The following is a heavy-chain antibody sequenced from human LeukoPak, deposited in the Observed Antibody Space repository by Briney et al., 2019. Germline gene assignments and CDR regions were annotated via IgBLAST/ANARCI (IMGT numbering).Heavy chain of an antibody. CDR3: ARGGSITMVRGRSWYFDL. V-gene: IGHV3-13*01. J-gene: IGHJ2*01. Sequence: GGSLRLSCAASGFTFSSYDMHWVRQATGKGLEWVSAIGTAGDTYYPGSVKGRFTISRENAKNSLYLQMNSLRAGDTAVYYCARGGSITMVRGRSWYFDLWGRGTLVTVSS. D-gene: IGHD3-10*01. CDR1: GFTFSSYD. CDR2: IGTAGDT.